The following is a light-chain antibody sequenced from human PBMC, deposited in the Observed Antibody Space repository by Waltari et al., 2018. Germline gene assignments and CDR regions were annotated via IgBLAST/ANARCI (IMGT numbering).Light chain of an antibody. CDR2: ANY. Sequence: SVLTQPPSTSGTPGQTVTISCSGSTSNIGTNTVTWYQLLPGTAPKTVIFANYHRPSGVSDRFSASKSGTSASLVISGLQSEDEADYFCATWDDSLSGRVFGGGTKVTVL. CDR1: TSNIGTNT. J-gene: IGLJ3*02. V-gene: IGLV1-44*01. CDR3: ATWDDSLSGRV.